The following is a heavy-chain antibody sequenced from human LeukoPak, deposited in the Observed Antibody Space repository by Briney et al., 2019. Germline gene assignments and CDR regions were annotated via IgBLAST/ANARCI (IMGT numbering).Heavy chain of an antibody. CDR3: ARDRYYYDSSGYSDY. CDR2: INPSGGST. V-gene: IGHV1-46*01. D-gene: IGHD3-22*01. CDR1: GYTFTSYY. J-gene: IGHJ4*02. Sequence: ASVKVSCKASGYTFTSYYMHWVRQAPGQGLEWMGIINPSGGSTSYAQKFQGRVTMTRDMSTSTVYMELSSLRSDDTAVYYCARDRYYYDSSGYSDYWGQGTLVTVSS.